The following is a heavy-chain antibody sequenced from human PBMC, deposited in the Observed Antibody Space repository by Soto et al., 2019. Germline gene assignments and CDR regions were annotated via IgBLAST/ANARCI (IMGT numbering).Heavy chain of an antibody. V-gene: IGHV3-30-3*01. CDR1: GFNFNHFA. CDR2: ISYDGLKK. Sequence: QVQLVESGGGVVQPGGSLKLSCAASGFNFNHFALNWVRQAPGKGPEWVAVISYDGLKKFYADSVKGRFTISRDTSTDKVSQQMNDLRVEDTSVYYCAMDGCSGTAGYLQHWGQVTLVTVSS. J-gene: IGHJ1*01. CDR3: AMDGCSGTAGYLQH. D-gene: IGHD5-12*01.